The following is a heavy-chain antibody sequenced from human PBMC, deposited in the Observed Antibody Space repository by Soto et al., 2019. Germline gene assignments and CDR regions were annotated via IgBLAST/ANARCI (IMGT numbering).Heavy chain of an antibody. Sequence: QVQLVQSGAEVKKPGASVKVSCKTSGYTFNNYGISWVRQAPGQGLEWMGWISDYNGNTNYPQKFQGRVTMTTDTSTKRVYRVLTSLRSDDTAVYYCARDGYYDAGSYGMDVWGRGTTVTVSS. CDR1: GYTFNNYG. D-gene: IGHD3-3*01. J-gene: IGHJ6*02. CDR2: ISDYNGNT. V-gene: IGHV1-18*01. CDR3: ARDGYYDAGSYGMDV.